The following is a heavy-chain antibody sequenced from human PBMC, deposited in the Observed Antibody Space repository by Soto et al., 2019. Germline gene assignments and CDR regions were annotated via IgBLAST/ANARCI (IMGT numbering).Heavy chain of an antibody. J-gene: IGHJ6*02. Sequence: SVKVSCKASGGTFSSYAISWVRQAPGQGLEWMGGIIPIFGTANYAQKFQGRVTITADESTSTAYMELSSLRSEDTAVYYCAREYYGSVRCTLCGMDVWGQGTTGTVSS. D-gene: IGHD3-10*01. CDR3: AREYYGSVRCTLCGMDV. CDR2: IIPIFGTA. CDR1: GGTFSSYA. V-gene: IGHV1-69*13.